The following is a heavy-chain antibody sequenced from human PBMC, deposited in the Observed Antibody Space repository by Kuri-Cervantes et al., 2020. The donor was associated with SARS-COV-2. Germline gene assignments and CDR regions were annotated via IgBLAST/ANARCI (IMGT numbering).Heavy chain of an antibody. CDR2: INDSGRT. V-gene: IGHV4-34*01. CDR1: GGSVSGYY. J-gene: IGHJ4*02. Sequence: SETLSLTCAVNGGSVSGYYWNWIRQAPGKGLEWIGEINDSGRTNYKSSLKSRVTISMDTSKNQFSLRLTLMTAADTAVYYCATRNKHGYPLDSWGQGTLVTVSS. CDR3: ATRNKHGYPLDS. D-gene: IGHD5-18*01.